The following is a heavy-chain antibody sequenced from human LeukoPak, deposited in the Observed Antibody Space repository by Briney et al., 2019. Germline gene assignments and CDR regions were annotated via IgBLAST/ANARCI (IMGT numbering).Heavy chain of an antibody. J-gene: IGHJ4*02. Sequence: GGSLRLSCAVSGFSFSDYGVQWVRQAPGKGLEWVAFIVSDGSRKYYMDSVKGRCTISRDNYMNMVYLQMNSLRPEDTALYFCLSSGYVFWGQGTLVTVSS. CDR3: LSSGYVF. D-gene: IGHD3-22*01. CDR2: IVSDGSRK. CDR1: GFSFSDYG. V-gene: IGHV3-30*02.